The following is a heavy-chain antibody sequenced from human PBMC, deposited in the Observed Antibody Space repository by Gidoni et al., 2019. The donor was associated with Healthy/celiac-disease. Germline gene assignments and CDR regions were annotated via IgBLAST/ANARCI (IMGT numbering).Heavy chain of an antibody. V-gene: IGHV1-46*01. CDR1: GYTFTSYY. CDR3: ARDEWNTQSFDY. Sequence: QVQLVQSGAEVKKPGASVTVSCKASGYTFTSYYMHWVRQAPGQGLEWMGIINPSGGSTSYAQKFQGRVTMTRDTSTSTVYMELSSLRSEDTAVYYCARDEWNTQSFDYWGQGTLVTVSS. J-gene: IGHJ4*02. D-gene: IGHD1-1*01. CDR2: INPSGGST.